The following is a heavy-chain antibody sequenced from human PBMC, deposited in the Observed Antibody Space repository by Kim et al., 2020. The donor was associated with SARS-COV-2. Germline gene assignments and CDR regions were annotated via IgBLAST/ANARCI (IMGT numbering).Heavy chain of an antibody. CDR2: TSGSGGST. J-gene: IGHJ4*02. CDR1: GFTFSSYA. Sequence: GGSLRLSCAASGFTFSSYAMSWVRQAPGKGLEWVSATSGSGGSTYYADSVKGRFTISRDNSKNTLYLQMNSLRAEDTAVYYCAKDRTSHSGSYFFDYWGQGTLVTVSS. CDR3: AKDRTSHSGSYFFDY. D-gene: IGHD1-26*01. V-gene: IGHV3-23*01.